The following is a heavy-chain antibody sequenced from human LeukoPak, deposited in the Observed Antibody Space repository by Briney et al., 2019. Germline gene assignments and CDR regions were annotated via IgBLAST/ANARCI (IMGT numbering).Heavy chain of an antibody. CDR2: IYTSGST. CDR1: GGSISSYY. J-gene: IGHJ3*02. Sequence: SETLSLTCTVSGGSISSYYWSWIRQPAGKGLEWIGRIYTSGSTNYNPSLKSRVTMSVDTSKNQFSLKLSSVTAADTAVYYCARPQPTIAAAGQLRDKHAFDIWGQGTMVTVSS. CDR3: ARPQPTIAAAGQLRDKHAFDI. D-gene: IGHD6-13*01. V-gene: IGHV4-4*07.